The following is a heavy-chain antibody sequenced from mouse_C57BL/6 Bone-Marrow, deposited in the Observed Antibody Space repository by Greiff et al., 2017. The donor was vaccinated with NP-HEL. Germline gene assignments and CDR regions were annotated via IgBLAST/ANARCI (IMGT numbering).Heavy chain of an antibody. CDR1: GYTFTDYY. CDR3: AKRWLLYAMDY. CDR2: INPNNGGT. D-gene: IGHD2-3*01. Sequence: EVQLQQSGPELVKPGASVKISCKASGYTFTDYYMNWVKQSHGKSLEWIGDINPNNGGTSYNQKFKGKATLTVDKSSSTAYMELRILTSEDSAVYYCAKRWLLYAMDYWGQGTSVTVSS. V-gene: IGHV1-26*01. J-gene: IGHJ4*01.